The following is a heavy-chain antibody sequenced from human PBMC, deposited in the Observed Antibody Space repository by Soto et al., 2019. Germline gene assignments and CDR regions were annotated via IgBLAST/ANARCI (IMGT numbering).Heavy chain of an antibody. CDR3: AKTHGYSKNGVDV. J-gene: IGHJ6*02. Sequence: ASVKVPCKASGYTLTGYYMHWVRQAPGQGLEWMGWINPNSGGTNYAQKFQGWVTMTKNTLYLQMNSLRAEDTAVYYCAKTHGYSKNGVDVWGQGTTVTVSS. D-gene: IGHD4-4*01. V-gene: IGHV1-2*04. CDR2: INPNSGGT. CDR1: GYTLTGYY.